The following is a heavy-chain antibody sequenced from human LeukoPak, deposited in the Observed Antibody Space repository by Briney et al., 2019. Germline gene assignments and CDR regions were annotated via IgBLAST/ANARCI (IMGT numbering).Heavy chain of an antibody. D-gene: IGHD6-19*01. V-gene: IGHV4-34*01. CDR1: GGSFSGYY. Sequence: PSETLSLTCAVYGGSFSGYYWSWIRQPPGKGGEGIGEINHSGRTNYNTSLTSRVTISVDTSKNQFSLKLSSVTAADTAVYYCARGPFAGYSSGWYRVWGQGTLVTVSS. CDR3: ARGPFAGYSSGWYRV. J-gene: IGHJ4*02. CDR2: INHSGRT.